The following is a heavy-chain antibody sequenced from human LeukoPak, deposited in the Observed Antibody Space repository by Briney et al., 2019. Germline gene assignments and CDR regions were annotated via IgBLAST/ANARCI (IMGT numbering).Heavy chain of an antibody. J-gene: IGHJ4*02. D-gene: IGHD2-15*01. CDR2: ISSSGSTI. CDR1: GFTFSSYA. Sequence: PGGSLRLSCAASGFTFSSYAMSWVRQAPGKGLEWVSYISSSGSTIYYADSVKGRFTISRDNAKNSLYLQMNSLRAEDTAVYYCARYGVVAAIDYWGQGTLVTVSS. CDR3: ARYGVVAAIDY. V-gene: IGHV3-48*04.